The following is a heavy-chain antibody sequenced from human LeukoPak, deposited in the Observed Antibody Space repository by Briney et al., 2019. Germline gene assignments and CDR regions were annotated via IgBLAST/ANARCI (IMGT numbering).Heavy chain of an antibody. V-gene: IGHV4-39*07. CDR3: AKGAGGFSYYNWFDP. CDR2: IYYSGTT. J-gene: IGHJ5*02. Sequence: SETLSLTCTVSGGSISSSPYYWGWIRQPPGKGLEWIGSIYYSGTTHYSPSLESRVTISVDTSKNQFSLKVASVTAADTAIYYCAKGAGGFSYYNWFDPWGQGTLVTVSS. D-gene: IGHD5-18*01. CDR1: GGSISSSPYY.